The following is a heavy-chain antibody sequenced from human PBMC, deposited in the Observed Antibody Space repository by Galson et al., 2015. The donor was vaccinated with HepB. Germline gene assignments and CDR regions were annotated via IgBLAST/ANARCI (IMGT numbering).Heavy chain of an antibody. Sequence: PALVKPTQTLTLTCAVSGFSLSDARMGVSWIRQPPGKALEWLAHIFLDSGKSYHISLKSRLTISKDTSKSQVVLTMTNLDPVDTATYYCARIPQDYVWGSYRYRYYYYGIDVWGQGTTVTVSS. CDR3: ARIPQDYVWGSYRYRYYYYGIDV. J-gene: IGHJ6*02. CDR2: IFLDSGK. CDR1: GFSLSDARMG. D-gene: IGHD3-16*02. V-gene: IGHV2-26*01.